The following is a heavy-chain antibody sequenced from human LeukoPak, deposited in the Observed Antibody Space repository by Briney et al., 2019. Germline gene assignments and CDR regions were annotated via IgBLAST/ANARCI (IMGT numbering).Heavy chain of an antibody. J-gene: IGHJ4*02. CDR3: ARRSWYVDY. V-gene: IGHV4-59*01. D-gene: IGHD6-13*01. Sequence: PSETLSLTCTVSGGSMSTYYWSWIRQPPGKGLEWIGYIYDSLSTDYNPSLKSRVTISVDMSKSQFSLKLTSVTAADTAVYYCARRSWYVDYWGQGTLVTVSS. CDR1: GGSMSTYY. CDR2: IYDSLST.